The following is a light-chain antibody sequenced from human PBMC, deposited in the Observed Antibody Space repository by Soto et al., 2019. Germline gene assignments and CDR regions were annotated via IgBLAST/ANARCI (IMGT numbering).Light chain of an antibody. CDR1: QSVSGS. Sequence: EIVLTQSPAILSLSPGEKATLSCRASQSVSGSLGWYQQKPGQAPRLIIYDASIRATGIPDRFSGSGSGTDFTLTISRLEPEDFAVFYCQYFDSSSYIFGQGTKLEI. J-gene: IGKJ2*01. CDR2: DAS. CDR3: QYFDSSSYI. V-gene: IGKV3-20*01.